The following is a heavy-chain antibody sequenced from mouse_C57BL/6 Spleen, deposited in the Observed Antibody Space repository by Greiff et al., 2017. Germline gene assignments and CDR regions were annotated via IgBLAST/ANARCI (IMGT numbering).Heavy chain of an antibody. CDR2: INYDGSST. V-gene: IGHV5-16*01. Sequence: EVMLVESEGGLVQPGRSLTLSCTASGFTFSDYYMGWVRQVPEKGLEWVAIINYDGSSTYYLDSLTSRFIITRDNAKHILYLQMSSLKSEDTATYYCARHPYFEVWGTGTTVTVSS. CDR1: GFTFSDYY. J-gene: IGHJ1*03. CDR3: ARHPYFEV.